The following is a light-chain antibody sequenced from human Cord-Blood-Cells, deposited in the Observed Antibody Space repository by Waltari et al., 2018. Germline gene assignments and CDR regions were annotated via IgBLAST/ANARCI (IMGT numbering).Light chain of an antibody. V-gene: IGKV1-8*01. J-gene: IGKJ1*01. CDR3: QQYYSYR. Sequence: AIRMTQSPSSFSASTGDRVTITCRASQGISSYLAWYQQKPGKAPKLLIYAASTLQSGVPSRFSGSGSGTDFTLTISCLQSEDFATYYCQQYYSYRFGQGP. CDR2: AAS. CDR1: QGISSY.